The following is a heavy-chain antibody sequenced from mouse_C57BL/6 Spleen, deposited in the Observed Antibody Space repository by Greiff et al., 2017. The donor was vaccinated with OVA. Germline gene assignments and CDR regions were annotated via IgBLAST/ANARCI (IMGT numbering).Heavy chain of an antibody. J-gene: IGHJ3*01. D-gene: IGHD1-1*01. V-gene: IGHV5-6*01. CDR3: ARYYGRAWFAY. CDR1: GFTFSSYG. Sequence: EVQLQQSGGDLVKPGGSLKLSCAASGFTFSSYGMSWVRQTPDKRLEWVATISSGGSYTYYPDSVKGRFTISRDNAKNTLYLQMSSLKSEDTAMYYCARYYGRAWFAYWGQGTLVTVSA. CDR2: ISSGGSYT.